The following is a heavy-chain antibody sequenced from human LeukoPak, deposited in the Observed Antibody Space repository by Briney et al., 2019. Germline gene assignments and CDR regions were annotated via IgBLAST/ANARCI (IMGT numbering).Heavy chain of an antibody. J-gene: IGHJ4*01. CDR1: GFTFSSYA. Sequence: GGSLRLSCAASGFTFSSYAMSWVRQAPGKGLEWVSGIGGSDDSTYYAASVKGRFTISRDNSKNTLFLRMNSLRVEDTAVYYCAKDYGDYGILFDFWGHGTLVTVSS. CDR2: IGGSDDST. CDR3: AKDYGDYGILFDF. D-gene: IGHD4-17*01. V-gene: IGHV3-23*01.